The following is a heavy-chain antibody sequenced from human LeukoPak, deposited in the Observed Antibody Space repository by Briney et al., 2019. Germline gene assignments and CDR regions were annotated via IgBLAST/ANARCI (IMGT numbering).Heavy chain of an antibody. Sequence: SETLSLTCTVSGGSISSYYWSWIRQPPGKGLEWIGRIYTSGSTYYNPSLKSRVTISVDTSKNQFSLKLSSVTAADTAVYYCARHQRDSSGWLSLYYFDYWGQGTLVTVSS. V-gene: IGHV4-4*08. CDR2: IYTSGST. D-gene: IGHD6-19*01. CDR3: ARHQRDSSGWLSLYYFDY. CDR1: GGSISSYY. J-gene: IGHJ4*02.